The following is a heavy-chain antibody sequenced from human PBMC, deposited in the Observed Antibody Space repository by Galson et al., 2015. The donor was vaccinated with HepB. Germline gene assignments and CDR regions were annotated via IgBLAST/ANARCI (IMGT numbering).Heavy chain of an antibody. CDR2: INAGNGNT. D-gene: IGHD3-3*01. J-gene: IGHJ6*03. CDR3: ARASYYDFWSGYFPYYYYYYMDV. Sequence: SVKVSCKASGYTFTSYAMHWVRQAPGQRLEWMGWINAGNGNTKYSQKFQGRVTITRDTSASTAYMELSSLRSEDTAVYYCARASYYDFWSGYFPYYYYYYMDVWGKGTTVTVSS. CDR1: GYTFTSYA. V-gene: IGHV1-3*01.